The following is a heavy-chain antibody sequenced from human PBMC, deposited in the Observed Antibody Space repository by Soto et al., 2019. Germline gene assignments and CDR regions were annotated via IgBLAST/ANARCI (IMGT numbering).Heavy chain of an antibody. CDR2: IDWDDDK. D-gene: IGHD2-2*01. CDR1: GGSISSYYW. J-gene: IGHJ6*02. CDR3: ARIRVVPAATHYYYYGMDV. V-gene: IGHV2-70*18. Sequence: TLSLTCTVSGGSISSYYWSWIRQPPGKGLEWIALIDWDDDKYYSTSLKTRLTISKDTSKNQVVLTMTNMDPVDTATYYCARIRVVPAATHYYYYGMDVWGQGTTVTV.